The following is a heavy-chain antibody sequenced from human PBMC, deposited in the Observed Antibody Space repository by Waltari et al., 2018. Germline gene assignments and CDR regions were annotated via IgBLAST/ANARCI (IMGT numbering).Heavy chain of an antibody. J-gene: IGHJ6*02. CDR3: ATASRAARPDRDHSYGMDV. CDR1: GYTFTEYY. V-gene: IGHV1-69-2*01. Sequence: EVHLVHTGAEVKKPGADAEISCKVSGYTFTEYYMHWVQQAPGTGVEWMGLVDPENGETIYAEKFQGRVTITADTSTDKAYMELSSLRSEDTAVYYCATASRAARPDRDHSYGMDVWGQGTTVTVSS. CDR2: VDPENGET. D-gene: IGHD6-6*01.